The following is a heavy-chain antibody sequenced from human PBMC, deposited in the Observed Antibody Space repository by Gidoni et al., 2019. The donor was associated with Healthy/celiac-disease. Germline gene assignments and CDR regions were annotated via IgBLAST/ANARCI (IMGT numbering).Heavy chain of an antibody. CDR1: GFTFSSYA. D-gene: IGHD3-10*01. Sequence: QVQLVESGGGLVQPGRSLRLSCAAPGFTFSSYAMHWGRQAPGKGLGWVEVISYDGSNKYYADSVKGRFTISRDNSKNTLYLQMNSLRAEDTAVYYCARDGEEFNWGQGTLVTVSS. J-gene: IGHJ4*02. CDR3: ARDGEEFN. V-gene: IGHV3-30*01. CDR2: ISYDGSNK.